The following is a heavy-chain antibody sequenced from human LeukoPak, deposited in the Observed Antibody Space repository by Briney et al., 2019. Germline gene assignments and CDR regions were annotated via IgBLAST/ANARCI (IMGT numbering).Heavy chain of an antibody. CDR2: IYTSGST. CDR3: ATIHYDPNYYGMDV. D-gene: IGHD3-3*01. CDR1: GGSISSGSYY. V-gene: IGHV4-61*02. Sequence: SETLSLTCTVSGGSISSGSYYWSWIRQPAGKGLEWIGRIYTSGSTNYNPSLKSRVTISVDTSKNQFSLKLRSVTAADTAVYYCATIHYDPNYYGMDVWGQGTTVTVSS. J-gene: IGHJ6*02.